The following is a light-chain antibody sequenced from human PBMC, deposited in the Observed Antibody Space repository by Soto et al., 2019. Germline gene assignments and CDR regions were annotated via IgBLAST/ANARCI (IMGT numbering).Light chain of an antibody. V-gene: IGKV3-15*01. CDR3: QQYNDWPPYT. CDR2: GAS. Sequence: ETVVTQSPATLSVSPGERATLSCRASQSVTTNLAWYQQKPGQAPRLLIYGASTRATGVPARFSGSGSGTEFTLTISSLQSEDFAVYYCQQYNDWPPYTFGQGTKREI. CDR1: QSVTTN. J-gene: IGKJ2*01.